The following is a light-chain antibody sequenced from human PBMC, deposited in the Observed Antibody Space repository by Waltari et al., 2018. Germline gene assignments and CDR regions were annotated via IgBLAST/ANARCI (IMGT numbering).Light chain of an antibody. CDR3: CSYAGSYTWV. J-gene: IGLJ3*02. V-gene: IGLV2-11*01. CDR2: DVS. CDR1: SSDVGGYNY. Sequence: QSALTQPRSVSGSPGQSVTISCTGTSSDVGGYNYVSWNQQHPGKAPKPMIYDVSKRPSGVPDRFSGSKSGNTASLTISGLQAEEEADYYCCSYAGSYTWVFGGGTKLTVL.